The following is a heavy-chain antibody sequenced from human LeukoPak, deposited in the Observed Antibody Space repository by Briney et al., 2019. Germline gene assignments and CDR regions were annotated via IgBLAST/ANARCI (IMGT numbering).Heavy chain of an antibody. D-gene: IGHD6-13*01. J-gene: IGHJ2*01. V-gene: IGHV4-34*01. CDR3: ARVSSSWYQDWYFDL. CDR1: GGSFSGYY. CDR2: INHSGST. Sequence: SETLSLTCAVYGGSFSGYYWSWIRQPPGKGLEWIGEINHSGSTDYNPSLKSRVTMSVDTSKNQFSLKLSSVTAADTAVYYCARVSSSWYQDWYFDLWGRGTLVTVSS.